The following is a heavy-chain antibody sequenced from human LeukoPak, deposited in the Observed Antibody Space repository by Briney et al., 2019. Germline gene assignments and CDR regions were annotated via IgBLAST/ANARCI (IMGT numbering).Heavy chain of an antibody. D-gene: IGHD2-2*01. CDR2: IYYSGST. V-gene: IGHV4-59*01. CDR3: ARGDCSSTSCSTRRYWFDP. CDR1: GGSISSYY. J-gene: IGHJ5*02. Sequence: PSETLSLTCTVSGGSISSYYWSWIRQPPGKGLEWIGYIYYSGSTNYNPSLKSRVTISVDTSKNQFSLKLSSVTAADTAVYYCARGDCSSTSCSTRRYWFDPWGQGTLVTVSS.